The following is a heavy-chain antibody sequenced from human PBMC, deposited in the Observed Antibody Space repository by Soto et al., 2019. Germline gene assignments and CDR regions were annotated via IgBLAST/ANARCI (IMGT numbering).Heavy chain of an antibody. J-gene: IGHJ6*01. CDR2: IYYSGST. V-gene: IGHV4-59*08. CDR1: GGSISSYY. CDR3: ARHKRSRDYI. D-gene: IGHD3-16*01. Sequence: SETLSLTCTVSGGSISSYYWSWIRQPPGKGLEWIGYIYYSGSTNYNPSLKSRVTISVDTSKNQFSLKLSSVTAADTAVYYCARHKRSRDYIWGKGTTVTVSS.